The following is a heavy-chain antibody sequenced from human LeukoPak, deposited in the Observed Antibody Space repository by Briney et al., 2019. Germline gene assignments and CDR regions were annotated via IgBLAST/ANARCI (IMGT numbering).Heavy chain of an antibody. Sequence: SETLSLTCAVYGGSFSGYDWSWIRQPPGKGLEWIGEINHSGSTNYNPSLKSRVTISVVTSKKEFSLKLSSVTAADTAVYYCARGGRQQLVRTHDGFDIWGQGTMVTVSS. J-gene: IGHJ3*02. V-gene: IGHV4-34*01. CDR3: ARGGRQQLVRTHDGFDI. CDR1: GGSFSGYD. D-gene: IGHD6-13*01. CDR2: INHSGST.